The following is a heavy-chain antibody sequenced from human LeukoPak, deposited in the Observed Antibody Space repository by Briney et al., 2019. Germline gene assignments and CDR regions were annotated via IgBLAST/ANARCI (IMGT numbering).Heavy chain of an antibody. CDR2: INHSGST. Sequence: PSETLSLTCTVSGDSISNRNYYWSWIRQPPGKGLEWIGEINHSGSTNYNPSLKSRVTISVDTSKNQFSLKLSSVTAADTAVYYCARGGDKVEMATISAFDIWGQGTMVTVSS. V-gene: IGHV4-39*07. J-gene: IGHJ3*02. CDR1: GDSISNRNYY. D-gene: IGHD5-24*01. CDR3: ARGGDKVEMATISAFDI.